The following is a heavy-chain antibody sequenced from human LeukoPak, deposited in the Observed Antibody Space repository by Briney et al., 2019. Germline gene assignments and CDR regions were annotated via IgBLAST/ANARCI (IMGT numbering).Heavy chain of an antibody. J-gene: IGHJ4*02. CDR2: ISYDGSNK. CDR3: AKSYSNYEWYFDY. Sequence: PGRSLRLSCAASGFTFSSYGMHWVRQAPGKGLEWVAVISYDGSNKYYADSVKGRFTISRDNSKNTLYLQKNSLRAEDTAVYYCAKSYSNYEWYFDYWGQGTLVTVSS. CDR1: GFTFSSYG. D-gene: IGHD4-11*01. V-gene: IGHV3-30*18.